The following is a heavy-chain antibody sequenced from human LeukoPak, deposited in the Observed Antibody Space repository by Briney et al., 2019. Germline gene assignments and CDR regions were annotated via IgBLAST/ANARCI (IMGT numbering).Heavy chain of an antibody. D-gene: IGHD3-3*01. CDR1: GGSISSSSYY. V-gene: IGHV4-39*01. Sequence: SETLSLTCTVSGGSISSSSYYWGWIRQPPGKGLEWIGSIYYSGSTYYNPSLKSRVTISVDTSKNQFSLKLSSVTAADTAVYYCARLANTAYYDFWSGYFPNRFDPWGQGTLVTVSS. J-gene: IGHJ5*02. CDR3: ARLANTAYYDFWSGYFPNRFDP. CDR2: IYYSGST.